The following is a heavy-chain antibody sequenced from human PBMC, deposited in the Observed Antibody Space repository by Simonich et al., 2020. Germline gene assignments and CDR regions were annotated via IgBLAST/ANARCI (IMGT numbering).Heavy chain of an antibody. J-gene: IGHJ4*02. CDR1: GFTFSSYA. CDR3: AKRSGVSITGTFDY. V-gene: IGHV3-23*01. D-gene: IGHD1-7*01. Sequence: EVQLLESGGGLVQPGGSLRLSCAASGFTFSSYAMSGVRQAPGKWLECVSAMSGRGGSTYYADSVKGRFTISRDNSKNTLYLQMNSLRAEDTAVYYCAKRSGVSITGTFDYWGQGTLVTVSS. CDR2: MSGRGGST.